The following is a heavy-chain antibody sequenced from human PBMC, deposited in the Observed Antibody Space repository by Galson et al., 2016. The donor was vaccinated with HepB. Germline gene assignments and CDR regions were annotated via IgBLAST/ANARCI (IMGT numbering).Heavy chain of an antibody. CDR2: IRDSGDFP. CDR3: SRGGGMYYSMDV. Sequence: SLRLSCAASGFIFNDYHMAWIRQAPGRGPEWVSQIRDSGDFPYYADSVRGRFTISRDNARNSLYLRMDSLRAEDTAVYFCSRGGGMYYSMDVWGQGTAVTV. D-gene: IGHD3-16*01. V-gene: IGHV3-11*06. J-gene: IGHJ6*02. CDR1: GFIFNDYH.